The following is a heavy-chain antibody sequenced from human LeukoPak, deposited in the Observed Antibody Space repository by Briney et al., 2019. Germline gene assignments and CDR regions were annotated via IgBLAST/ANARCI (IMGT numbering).Heavy chain of an antibody. CDR2: ISYDGSNK. Sequence: GRSLRLFCAASGFTFSSYAMHWVRQAPGKGLEWVVVISYDGSNKYSAGSVKGRFTISREKSNNQLHRQMNGLGAEETAVYYCASPADTAMVTASYWGQGTLVSVSS. V-gene: IGHV3-30*04. D-gene: IGHD5-18*01. CDR1: GFTFSSYA. CDR3: ASPADTAMVTASY. J-gene: IGHJ4*02.